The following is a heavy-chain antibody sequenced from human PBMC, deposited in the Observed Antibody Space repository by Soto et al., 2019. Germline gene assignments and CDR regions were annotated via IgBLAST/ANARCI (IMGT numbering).Heavy chain of an antibody. CDR2: ISSSGSTI. CDR3: ARVGGVRAMVKLPFDY. CDR1: GFTFSYYY. J-gene: IGHJ4*02. V-gene: IGHV3-11*01. Sequence: GGSLRLSCAASGFTFSYYYMSWIRQAPGKGLEWVSYISSSGSTIYYADSVKGRFTISRDNAKNSLYLQMNSLRAEDTAVYYCARVGGVRAMVKLPFDYWGQGTLVTVSS. D-gene: IGHD5-18*01.